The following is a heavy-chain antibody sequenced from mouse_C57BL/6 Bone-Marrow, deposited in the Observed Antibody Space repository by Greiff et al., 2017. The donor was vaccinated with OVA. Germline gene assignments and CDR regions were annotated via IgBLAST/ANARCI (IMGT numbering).Heavy chain of an antibody. J-gene: IGHJ2*01. CDR3: ARDLITTVVEKGLYY. D-gene: IGHD1-1*01. CDR2: ISRGGSCT. Sequence: DVKLVESGGDLVKPGGSLKLSCAASGFTFTSYGMSWVRQTPDKSLEWVGTISRGGSCTYYPDSVKGRFTISRDNAKNTLYLQMSSLKSEDTAMYYCARDLITTVVEKGLYYWGQGTTVTVAS. V-gene: IGHV5-6*02. CDR1: GFTFTSYG.